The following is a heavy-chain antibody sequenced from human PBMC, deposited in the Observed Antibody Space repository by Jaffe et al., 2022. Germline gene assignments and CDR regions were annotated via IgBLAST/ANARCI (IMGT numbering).Heavy chain of an antibody. D-gene: IGHD6-19*01. Sequence: QVQLVESGGGVVQPGGSLRLSCAASGFTFSSYGMHWVRQAPGKGLEWVAFIRYDGSNKYYADSVKGRFTISRDNSKNTLYLQMNSLRAEDTAVYYCAKEYSSGWYGGDYWGQGTLVTVSS. CDR2: IRYDGSNK. CDR1: GFTFSSYG. J-gene: IGHJ4*02. CDR3: AKEYSSGWYGGDY. V-gene: IGHV3-30*02.